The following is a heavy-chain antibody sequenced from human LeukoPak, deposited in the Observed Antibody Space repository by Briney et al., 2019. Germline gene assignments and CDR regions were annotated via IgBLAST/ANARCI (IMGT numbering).Heavy chain of an antibody. CDR2: ISGSGGST. CDR1: GFTFSSYA. J-gene: IGHJ4*02. V-gene: IGHV3-23*01. D-gene: IGHD3-10*01. Sequence: GGSLRLSCAASGFTFSSYAMSWVGQAPGKGLEWVSAISGSGGSTYYADSVKGRFTISRDNSKNTLYLQMNSLRAEDTAVYYCAKFLWFGELPFDYWGQGTLVTVSS. CDR3: AKFLWFGELPFDY.